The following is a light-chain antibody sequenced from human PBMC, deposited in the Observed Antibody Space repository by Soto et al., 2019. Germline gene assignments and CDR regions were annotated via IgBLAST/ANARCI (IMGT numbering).Light chain of an antibody. CDR2: DAS. CDR3: QQYNNSPLT. J-gene: IGKJ4*01. Sequence: DIQMTQSPSTLSASVGDRVTITCRASQSISSWLAWYQQKPGKAPKLLIYDASSLESGVPSRFSGSGSGTEFTLTIRSLQSEDIATYYCQQYNNSPLTFGGGTKVDIK. V-gene: IGKV1-5*01. CDR1: QSISSW.